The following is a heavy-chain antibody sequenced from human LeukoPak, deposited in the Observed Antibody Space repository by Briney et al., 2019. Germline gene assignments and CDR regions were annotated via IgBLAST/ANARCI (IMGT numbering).Heavy chain of an antibody. CDR1: GGSFSGYY. CDR3: AGPFDP. Sequence: SETLSLTCPVYGGSFSGYYWSWIRQPPGKGLEWIGEISHSGSTNYNPSLKSRVTISVDTSKNQFSLKLSSVTAADTAVYYCAGPFDPWGQGTLVTVSS. CDR2: ISHSGST. V-gene: IGHV4-34*01. J-gene: IGHJ5*02.